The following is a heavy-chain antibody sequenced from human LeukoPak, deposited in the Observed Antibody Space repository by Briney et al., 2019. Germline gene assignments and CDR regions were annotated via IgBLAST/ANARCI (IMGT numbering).Heavy chain of an antibody. CDR1: GFTFSTYA. CDR3: AXXQSSSSRWYFDL. CDR2: ISGSGGST. Sequence: GGSLRLSCAASGFTFSTYAMSWVRQAPGKGLEWVSAISGSGGSTYYADSVKGRFTISRDNSKNTLYLQMNSLRAEDTAVYYCAXXQSSSSRWYFDLWGRGTLVTVSS. V-gene: IGHV3-23*01. D-gene: IGHD6-6*01. J-gene: IGHJ2*01.